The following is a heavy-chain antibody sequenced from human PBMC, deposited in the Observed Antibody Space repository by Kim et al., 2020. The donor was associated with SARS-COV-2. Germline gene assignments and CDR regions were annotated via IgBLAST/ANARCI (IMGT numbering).Heavy chain of an antibody. D-gene: IGHD2-2*01. V-gene: IGHV4-31*03. CDR2: IYYSGST. J-gene: IGHJ4*02. CDR1: GGSVSSDGHY. CDR3: ARDLSPARGAFDS. Sequence: SETLSLTCTVSGGSVSSDGHYWSWIRQHPGKGLEWIGYIYYSGSTYYNPSLKSRVIISVDTSKNQFSLKLSSVTAADTALYYCARDLSPARGAFDSWGQGTLVTVSS.